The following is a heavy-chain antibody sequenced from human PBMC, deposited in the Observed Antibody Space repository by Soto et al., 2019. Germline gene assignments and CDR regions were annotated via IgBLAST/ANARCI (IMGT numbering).Heavy chain of an antibody. V-gene: IGHV4-59*13. CDR3: ARARQRDTGRGLDV. CDR2: ISYSGIT. D-gene: IGHD5-18*01. J-gene: IGHJ6*02. CDR1: GDSINNYC. Sequence: AETLSLTCTISGDSINNYCWNWIRQSPGKGLEWIGYISYSGITSYNPSLQSRVTISSDTSKNQFSMELSSVTAADTAVYYCARARQRDTGRGLDVWGQGTTLTVYS.